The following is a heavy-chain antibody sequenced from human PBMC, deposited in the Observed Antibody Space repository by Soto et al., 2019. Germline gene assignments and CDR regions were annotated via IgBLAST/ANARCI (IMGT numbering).Heavy chain of an antibody. J-gene: IGHJ2*01. D-gene: IGHD3-22*01. Sequence: EVQLLESGGGLVQPGGSLRLSCAASGFTFSSYAMSWVRQAPGKGLEWVSAISGSGGSTYYADSVKGRFTISRDNSKNTLYLQMNSLRAEDTVLYYCAKDRGITMIVVIGWYFDLWGRGTLVTVSS. CDR1: GFTFSSYA. CDR3: AKDRGITMIVVIGWYFDL. V-gene: IGHV3-23*01. CDR2: ISGSGGST.